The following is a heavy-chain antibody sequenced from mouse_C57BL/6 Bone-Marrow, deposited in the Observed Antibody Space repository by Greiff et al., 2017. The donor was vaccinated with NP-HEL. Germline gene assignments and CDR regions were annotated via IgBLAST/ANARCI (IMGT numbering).Heavy chain of an antibody. CDR1: GSAFRSSW. CDR2: INPGSGST. V-gene: IGHV1-82*01. J-gene: IGHJ4*01. Sequence: QVQLKESGPELVKPGASVKISCKASGSAFRSSWMNWVKQRPGKGLEWIGDINPGSGSTNYNEKFKSKATLTVATSSSTAYMQLNRQTSEDSAVYYCARPYDPYAMDYWGQGTSVTVSS. D-gene: IGHD2-3*01. CDR3: ARPYDPYAMDY.